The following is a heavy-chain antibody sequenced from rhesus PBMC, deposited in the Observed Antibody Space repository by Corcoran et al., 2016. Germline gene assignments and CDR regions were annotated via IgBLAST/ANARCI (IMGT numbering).Heavy chain of an antibody. Sequence: EVQLVQSGAEVKRPGESLTISCKTSGYSFTSYWISWVRQMPGKGLEWMGAIDPSDSDNRYSPSFQGQVTTSADKSISTAYLQRSSLKASDTATYYCAKGVIEYCTGSGCYGIDYWGQGVLVTVSS. J-gene: IGHJ4*01. D-gene: IGHD2-21*01. CDR3: AKGVIEYCTGSGCYGIDY. CDR2: IDPSDSDN. CDR1: GYSFTSYW. V-gene: IGHV5-2*01.